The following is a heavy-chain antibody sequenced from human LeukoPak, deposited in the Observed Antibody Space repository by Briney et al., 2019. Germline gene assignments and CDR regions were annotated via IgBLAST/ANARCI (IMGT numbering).Heavy chain of an antibody. CDR1: GGSISSYY. D-gene: IGHD3-9*01. V-gene: IGHV4-59*12. CDR2: IYYSGST. Sequence: NTSETLSLTCTVSGGSISSYYWSWIRQPPGKGLEWIGYIYYSGSTNYNPSLKSRVTISVDTSKNQFSLKLSSVTAADTAFYYCARRGSIFEDSEWRTAFDIWGQGTMVIVSS. CDR3: ARRGSIFEDSEWRTAFDI. J-gene: IGHJ3*02.